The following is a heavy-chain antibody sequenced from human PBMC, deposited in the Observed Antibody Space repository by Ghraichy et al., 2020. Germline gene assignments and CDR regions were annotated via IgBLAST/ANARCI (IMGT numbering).Heavy chain of an antibody. Sequence: WGSLRLSCAASGITFSNSHMHWVRQAPGKGLEWVALMPYDGGNKQYADSVKGRFTISRDNSKSTLYLQMDSLKPEDTAVYYCTREGYSSGRAACFDYWGQGTLVTVSS. CDR3: TREGYSSGRAACFDY. D-gene: IGHD6-19*01. J-gene: IGHJ4*02. CDR1: GITFSNSH. CDR2: MPYDGGNK. V-gene: IGHV3-30*04.